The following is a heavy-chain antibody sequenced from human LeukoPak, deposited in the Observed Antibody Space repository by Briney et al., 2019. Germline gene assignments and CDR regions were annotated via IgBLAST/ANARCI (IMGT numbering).Heavy chain of an antibody. Sequence: GESLKISCKGSGYSFASYWIGWVRQMPGKGLEWMGIIYPGDSDTRYSPSFQGQVTISADKSISTAYLQWSSLKASDTAMYYCARQEYCSGGSCYTWFDPWGQGTLVTVSS. CDR2: IYPGDSDT. D-gene: IGHD2-15*01. J-gene: IGHJ5*02. CDR3: ARQEYCSGGSCYTWFDP. CDR1: GYSFASYW. V-gene: IGHV5-51*01.